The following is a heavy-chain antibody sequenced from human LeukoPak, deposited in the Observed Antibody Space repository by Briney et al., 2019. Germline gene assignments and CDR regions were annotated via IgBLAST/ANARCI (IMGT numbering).Heavy chain of an antibody. Sequence: SETLSLTCTVSGGSISSYYWSWIRQPAGKGLEWIGRIYTSGSTNYNPSLKSRVTMSVDTSKNQFSLKLSSVTAADTAVYYCARGFLEWSSSTPYNWFDPWGQEPWSPSPQ. D-gene: IGHD3-3*01. J-gene: IGHJ5*02. CDR2: IYTSGST. CDR3: ARGFLEWSSSTPYNWFDP. V-gene: IGHV4-4*07. CDR1: GGSISSYY.